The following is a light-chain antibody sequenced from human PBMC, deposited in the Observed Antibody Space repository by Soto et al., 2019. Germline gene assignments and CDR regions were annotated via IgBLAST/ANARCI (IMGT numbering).Light chain of an antibody. Sequence: DIQMTQSPSSLSASVGDRVTITCRAGQTISRNLNWYQQKAGKAPKLLIYGASSLQSGVPSRFSGSGSRTDFTLIISSLQPEDSATYYCQQSYNKAFGGGTKVEIK. V-gene: IGKV1-39*01. J-gene: IGKJ4*01. CDR2: GAS. CDR3: QQSYNKA. CDR1: QTISRN.